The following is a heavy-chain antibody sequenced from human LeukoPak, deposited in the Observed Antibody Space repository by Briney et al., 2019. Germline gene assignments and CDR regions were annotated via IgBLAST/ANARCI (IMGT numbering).Heavy chain of an antibody. CDR3: ARLLCYDSSGYNY. D-gene: IGHD3-22*01. J-gene: IGHJ4*02. V-gene: IGHV3-7*01. CDR1: GFTFSSYW. CDR2: IKQDGSEK. Sequence: TGGSLRLSCAASGFTFSSYWKSWVRQAPGKGLEWVANIKQDGSEKYYMDSVKGRFTISRDNAKNSLYLQMNSLRAEDTAVYYCARLLCYDSSGYNYWGQGTLVTVSS.